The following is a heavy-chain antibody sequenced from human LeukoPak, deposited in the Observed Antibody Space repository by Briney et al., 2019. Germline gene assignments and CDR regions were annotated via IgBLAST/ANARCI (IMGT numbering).Heavy chain of an antibody. V-gene: IGHV4-59*12. CDR2: IYSSGST. CDR3: ARGVPLLWFGDPHNWFDP. J-gene: IGHJ5*02. D-gene: IGHD3-10*01. CDR1: GGSINRYY. Sequence: SETLSLTCTVSGGSINRYYWSWIRQPPGKGLEWVGRIYSSGSTNYNPSLKSRLTISVDTSKNQFSLKLSSVTAADTAVYYCARGVPLLWFGDPHNWFDPWGQGTLVTVSS.